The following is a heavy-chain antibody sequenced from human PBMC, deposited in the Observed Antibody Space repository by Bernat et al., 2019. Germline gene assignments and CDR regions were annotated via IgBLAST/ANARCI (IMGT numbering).Heavy chain of an antibody. CDR3: ARDGWELFKFWFDP. CDR2: IIPILGIA. D-gene: IGHD1-26*01. J-gene: IGHJ5*02. CDR1: GGTFSSYA. V-gene: IGHV1-69*04. Sequence: QVQLVQSGAEVKKPGSSVKVSCKASGGTFSSYAISWVRQAPGQGLEWMGRIIPILGIANYAQKVQGRVTITADKSTSTAYMELSSLRSEDTAVYYCARDGWELFKFWFDPWGQGTLVTVSS.